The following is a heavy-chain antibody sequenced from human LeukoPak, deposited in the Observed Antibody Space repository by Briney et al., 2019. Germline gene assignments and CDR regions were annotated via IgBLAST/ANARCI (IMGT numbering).Heavy chain of an antibody. CDR2: IYHSGST. V-gene: IGHV4-38-2*02. Sequence: SETLSLTCTVSGYSINSGFYWGWIRQPPGKGLEWIGSIYHSGSTHYKSSLKSRVTISVDTSKNQLSLKLTSVTAADTAVYYWARGVGLTQGGAFDFWGQGTLVTVSS. D-gene: IGHD3-16*01. CDR1: GYSINSGFY. J-gene: IGHJ4*02. CDR3: ARGVGLTQGGAFDF.